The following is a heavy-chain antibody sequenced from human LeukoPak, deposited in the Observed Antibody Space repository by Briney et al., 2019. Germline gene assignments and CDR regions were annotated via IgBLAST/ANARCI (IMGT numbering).Heavy chain of an antibody. CDR2: IYYSGST. Sequence: PSETLSLTCTVSGGSISSYFWSWIRQPPGKGLEWIGHIYYSGSTNYNPSLKSRVTVSLDTSKNQFSLKLSSVTAADTAVYYCARGAGNYYFYGMDVWGQGTTVTVSS. CDR1: GGSISSYF. V-gene: IGHV4-59*01. J-gene: IGHJ6*02. CDR3: ARGAGNYYFYGMDV.